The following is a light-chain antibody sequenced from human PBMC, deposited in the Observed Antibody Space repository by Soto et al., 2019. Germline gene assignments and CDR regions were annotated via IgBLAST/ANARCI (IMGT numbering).Light chain of an antibody. Sequence: DIQMTQSPSTLSASVGDRVTITCRASQSISSWLAWYQQKPGKAPKLLIYDASSLESGVPSRFSGSGSGTEFPLTISSQQPDDFANYYCQQYNSYWTFGQGTKVEIK. J-gene: IGKJ1*01. V-gene: IGKV1-5*01. CDR1: QSISSW. CDR2: DAS. CDR3: QQYNSYWT.